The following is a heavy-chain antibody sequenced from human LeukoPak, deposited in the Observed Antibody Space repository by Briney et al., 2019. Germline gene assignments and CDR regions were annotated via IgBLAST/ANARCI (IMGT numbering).Heavy chain of an antibody. CDR1: GFTFSSYA. CDR3: AKDTPIPYYDFWSGRDAFDI. V-gene: IGHV3-23*01. J-gene: IGHJ3*02. Sequence: GGSLRLSCAASGFTFSSYAMSWVRQAPGKGLEWVSAISGSGGSTYYADSVKGRFTISRDNSKNTLYLQMNSLRAEDTAVYYCAKDTPIPYYDFWSGRDAFDIWGQGTMVTVSS. D-gene: IGHD3-3*01. CDR2: ISGSGGST.